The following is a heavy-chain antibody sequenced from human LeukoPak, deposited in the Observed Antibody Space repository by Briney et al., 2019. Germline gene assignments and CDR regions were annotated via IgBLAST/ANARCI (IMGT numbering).Heavy chain of an antibody. Sequence: GGSLSLSCAASGFTFSSYGMHRVRQAPAKGLGWVAFIRYDGSNKYYADSVKGRFTISRDNSKNTLYLQMNSLRAEDTAVYYCAGSSGYYLGDAFDIWGQGTMVTVSS. J-gene: IGHJ3*02. D-gene: IGHD3-22*01. CDR3: AGSSGYYLGDAFDI. CDR1: GFTFSSYG. V-gene: IGHV3-30*02. CDR2: IRYDGSNK.